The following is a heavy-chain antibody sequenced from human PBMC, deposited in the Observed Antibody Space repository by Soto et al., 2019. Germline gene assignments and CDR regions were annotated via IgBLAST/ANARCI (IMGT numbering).Heavy chain of an antibody. CDR2: IYYSGTT. D-gene: IGHD1-1*01. Sequence: SETLSLTCTVSGGSITNYYWSWIRQPPGKGLEWIGYIYYSGTTNYNPSLKSRVTISVDTSKNQFSLKLTSVTAADTAVYYCARDKITGIFDYWGQGTLVTVSS. J-gene: IGHJ4*02. V-gene: IGHV4-59*12. CDR1: GGSITNYY. CDR3: ARDKITGIFDY.